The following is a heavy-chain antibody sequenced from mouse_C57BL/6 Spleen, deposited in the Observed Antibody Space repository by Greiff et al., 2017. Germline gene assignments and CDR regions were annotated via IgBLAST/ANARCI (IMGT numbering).Heavy chain of an antibody. Sequence: QVQLQQPGAELVRPGSSVKLSCKASGYTFTSYWMHWVKQRPIQGLEWIGNIDPSDSETHYNQKFKDKATLTVDKSSSTAYMQLSSLTSEDSAVYYCARLRVSPYAMDYWGQGTSVTVSS. V-gene: IGHV1-52*01. CDR1: GYTFTSYW. CDR3: ARLRVSPYAMDY. CDR2: IDPSDSET. J-gene: IGHJ4*01. D-gene: IGHD1-1*01.